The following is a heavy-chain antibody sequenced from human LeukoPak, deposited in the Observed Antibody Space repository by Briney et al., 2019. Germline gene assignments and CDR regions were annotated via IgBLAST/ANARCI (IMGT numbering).Heavy chain of an antibody. CDR3: ARMARIWFGESWYNWFDP. D-gene: IGHD3-10*01. CDR1: GGTFSSYA. V-gene: IGHV1-69*05. Sequence: SVKVSCKASGGTFSSYAISWVRQAPGQGLEWMGGIIPIFGTANYAQKFQGRVTMTIDTSTSTAFMELRSLRSDDTAVYYCARMARIWFGESWYNWFDPWGQGTLVTVSS. J-gene: IGHJ5*02. CDR2: IIPIFGTA.